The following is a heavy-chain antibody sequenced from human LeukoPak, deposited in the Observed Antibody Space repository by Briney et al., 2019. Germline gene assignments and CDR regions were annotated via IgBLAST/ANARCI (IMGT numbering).Heavy chain of an antibody. CDR1: GGSISSSSYY. CDR2: IYYSGST. D-gene: IGHD2-2*02. V-gene: IGHV4-39*07. Sequence: SETLSLTCTVSGGSISSSSYYWGWIRQPPGKGLEWIGSIYYSGSTYYNPSLKSRVTISVDTSKNQFSLKLSSVTAADTAVYYCARDSWADCSSTSCYNDWGQGTLVTVSS. CDR3: ARDSWADCSSTSCYND. J-gene: IGHJ4*02.